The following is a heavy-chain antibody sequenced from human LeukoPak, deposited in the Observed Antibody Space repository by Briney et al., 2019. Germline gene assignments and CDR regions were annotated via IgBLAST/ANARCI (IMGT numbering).Heavy chain of an antibody. D-gene: IGHD2-8*01. J-gene: IGHJ4*02. CDR2: IKQDGSEK. CDR1: GFTFNIYS. CDR3: ARGVYYFPDY. V-gene: IGHV3-7*01. Sequence: GGSLRLSCAASGFTFNIYSMNWARQAPGKGLEWVANIKQDGSEKYYVDSVKGRFTISRDNAKNSLYLQMNSLRAEDTALYYCARGVYYFPDYWGQGTLVTVSS.